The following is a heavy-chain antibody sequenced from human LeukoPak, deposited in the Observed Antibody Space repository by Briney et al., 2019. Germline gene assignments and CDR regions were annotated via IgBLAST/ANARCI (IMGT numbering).Heavy chain of an antibody. CDR2: MNPNSGNT. J-gene: IGHJ6*02. D-gene: IGHD3-10*01. CDR3: ARFGELTRDYYYYGMDV. Sequence: ASVKVSCKASGYTFTSCDINWVRQATGQGLEWMGWMNPNSGNTGYAQKFQGRVTMTRNTSISTAYMELSSLRSEDTAVYYCARFGELTRDYYYYGMDVWGQGTTVTVSS. V-gene: IGHV1-8*01. CDR1: GYTFTSCD.